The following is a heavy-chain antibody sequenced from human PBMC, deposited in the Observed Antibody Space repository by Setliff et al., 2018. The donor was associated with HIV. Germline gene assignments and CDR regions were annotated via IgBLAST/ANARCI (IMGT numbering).Heavy chain of an antibody. V-gene: IGHV4-39*01. D-gene: IGHD4-17*01. CDR2: IYYGGST. CDR3: ARAPSTVTSRFDY. Sequence: SETLSLTCTVSGGSISGTNYYWGWIRQPPGKGLEWIGSIYYGGSTYYSSSLKSRVTISVDTSKNQFSLKVNFVTAADTGVYYCARAPSTVTSRFDYWGQGTLVTVSS. CDR1: GGSISGTNYY. J-gene: IGHJ4*02.